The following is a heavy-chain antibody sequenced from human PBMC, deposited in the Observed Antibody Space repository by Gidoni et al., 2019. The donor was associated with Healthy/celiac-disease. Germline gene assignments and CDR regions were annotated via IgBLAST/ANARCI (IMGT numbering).Heavy chain of an antibody. D-gene: IGHD6-13*01. CDR3: AKGRAYSSSWYNYYYGMDV. V-gene: IGHV3-23*04. CDR2: ISGSGGST. Sequence: EVQLVESGGGLVQPGGSLRLSCAASGFTFSSYAMRWVRQAPGKGLEWVSAISGSGGSTYYADSVKGRFTISRDNSKNTLYLQMNSLRAEDTAVYYCAKGRAYSSSWYNYYYGMDVWGQGTTVTVSS. CDR1: GFTFSSYA. J-gene: IGHJ6*02.